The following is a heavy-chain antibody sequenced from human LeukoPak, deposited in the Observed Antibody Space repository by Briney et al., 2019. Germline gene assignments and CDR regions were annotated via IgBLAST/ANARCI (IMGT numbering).Heavy chain of an antibody. D-gene: IGHD1-26*01. CDR2: IYHSGST. CDR1: GYSISSGYY. CDR3: AREGVLRWELLGGYYYYYMDV. Sequence: PSETLSLTCTVSGYSISSGYYWGWIRQPPGKGLEWIGSIYHSGSTYYNPSLKSRVTISVDTSKNQFSLKLSSVTAADTAVYYCAREGVLRWELLGGYYYYYMDVWGKGTTVTVSS. V-gene: IGHV4-38-2*02. J-gene: IGHJ6*03.